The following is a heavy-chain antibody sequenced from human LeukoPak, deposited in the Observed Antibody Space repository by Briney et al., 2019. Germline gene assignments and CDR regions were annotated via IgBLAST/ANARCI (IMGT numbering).Heavy chain of an antibody. CDR1: GGSISGYY. J-gene: IGHJ4*02. CDR3: ARGYYYFDY. D-gene: IGHD3-22*01. CDR2: IFYSGST. V-gene: IGHV4-59*08. Sequence: SETLSLTCTVSGGSISGYYWSWIRQPPGKGLEWIGYIFYSGSTNYNPSLKSRVTISVDTSKNHFSLKLSSVTAADTAVYYCARGYYYFDYWGQGTLVTVSS.